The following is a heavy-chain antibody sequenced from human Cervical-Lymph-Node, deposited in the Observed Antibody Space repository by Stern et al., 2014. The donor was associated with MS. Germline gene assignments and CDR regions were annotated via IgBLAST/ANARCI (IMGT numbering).Heavy chain of an antibody. CDR3: AALVRGSYFY. CDR1: GYSFTPYW. D-gene: IGHD1-26*01. CDR2: IYPGDSDT. J-gene: IGHJ4*02. V-gene: IGHV5-51*01. Sequence: EVQLEQSGAEMKKPGESLKLSCTGSGYSFTPYWSGWVRQLPGQGLEWVGIIYPGDSDTRYSPSFQGQVTISADKSISAAYLQWSSLKASDTAMYYCAALVRGSYFYWGQGTLVTVSS.